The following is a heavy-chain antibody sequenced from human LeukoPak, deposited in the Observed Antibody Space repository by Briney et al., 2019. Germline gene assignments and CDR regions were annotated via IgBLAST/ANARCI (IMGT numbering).Heavy chain of an antibody. CDR2: ISAYNGNT. D-gene: IGHD1-26*01. V-gene: IGHV1-18*01. J-gene: IGHJ4*02. Sequence: ASVKVSCKASGYTFTIYGISCVRQAPGQGLEWMGWISAYNGNTNYAQKLQGRVTMTTDTSTSTAYMELRSLRSDDTAVYYCARVEDSPSGSYPNDYWGQGTLVTVSS. CDR1: GYTFTIYG. CDR3: ARVEDSPSGSYPNDY.